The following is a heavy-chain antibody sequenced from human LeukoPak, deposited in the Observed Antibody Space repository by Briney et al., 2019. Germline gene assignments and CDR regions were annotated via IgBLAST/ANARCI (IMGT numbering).Heavy chain of an antibody. Sequence: SGTLSLTCTVSGGSTSSDYWSWIRQSPGKGLEWVGYVYNSGDTGKNPSLKSRVTILLDTSKNQCSLKLTSVSAADTAVYYCARLKLGAYFDLWGRGTLVTVSS. D-gene: IGHD3-16*01. CDR3: ARLKLGAYFDL. CDR2: VYNSGDT. V-gene: IGHV4-59*08. CDR1: GGSTSSDY. J-gene: IGHJ2*01.